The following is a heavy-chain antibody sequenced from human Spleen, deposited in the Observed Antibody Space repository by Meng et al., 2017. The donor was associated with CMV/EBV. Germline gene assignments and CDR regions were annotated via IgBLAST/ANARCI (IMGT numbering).Heavy chain of an antibody. J-gene: IGHJ4*02. D-gene: IGHD3-10*01. Sequence: CAASGFTLNNAWMSWVRQAPGKGLEWVSLIYSGGSRTYYADSVKGRFTISRDNSKNTLYLQMNSLRAEDTAVYYCARSLYYYGPGGYWGQGTLVTVSS. CDR2: IYSGGSRT. V-gene: IGHV3-23*03. CDR1: GFTLNNAW. CDR3: ARSLYYYGPGGY.